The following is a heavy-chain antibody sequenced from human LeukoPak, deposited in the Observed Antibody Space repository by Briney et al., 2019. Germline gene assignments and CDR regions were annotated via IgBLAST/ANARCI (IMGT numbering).Heavy chain of an antibody. Sequence: GGSLRLSCAASGFPFSRYWMSWVRQAPGKGLEWVANIKPDGSEKHYVDSVKGRFTFSRDNAKNSLYLQMNGLRAEDMAVYYCARLAAGSDYFDHWGRGTLVTVSS. V-gene: IGHV3-7*04. CDR1: GFPFSRYW. CDR2: IKPDGSEK. D-gene: IGHD6-13*01. CDR3: ARLAAGSDYFDH. J-gene: IGHJ4*02.